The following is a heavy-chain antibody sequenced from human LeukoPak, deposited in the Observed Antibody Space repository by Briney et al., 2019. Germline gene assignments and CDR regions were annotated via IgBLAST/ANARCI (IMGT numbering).Heavy chain of an antibody. CDR2: IYTSGST. V-gene: IGHV4-4*07. J-gene: IGHJ5*02. D-gene: IGHD2-2*01. CDR3: ARGPIIVVVPAALNWFDP. CDR1: GGSISSYY. Sequence: NASETLSLTCTVSGGSISSYYWSWIRQPAGKGLEWIGRIYTSGSTNYNPSLKSRVTMSVDTSKNQFSLKLSSVTAADTAVYYCARGPIIVVVPAALNWFDPWGQGTLVTVSS.